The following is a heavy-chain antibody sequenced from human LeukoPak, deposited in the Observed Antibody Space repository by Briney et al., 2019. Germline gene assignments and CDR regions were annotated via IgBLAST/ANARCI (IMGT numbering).Heavy chain of an antibody. Sequence: PGGSLRLSCAASGLSVSGNWMHWVRQVPGKGLVWVSRSNSDGSTTNYADSVKGRFTISRDNAKNTLYLQMNSLGVEDTAVYYCARPYCSGGSCYSFFDFWGQGTLVTVSS. J-gene: IGHJ4*02. CDR1: GLSVSGNW. CDR2: SNSDGSTT. D-gene: IGHD2-15*01. CDR3: ARPYCSGGSCYSFFDF. V-gene: IGHV3-74*01.